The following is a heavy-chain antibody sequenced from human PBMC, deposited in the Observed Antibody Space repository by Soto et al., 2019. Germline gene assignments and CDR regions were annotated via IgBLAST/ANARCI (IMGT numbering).Heavy chain of an antibody. Sequence: PGESLKISCKGSGYKFSNLWLGWVHQMPGKGLECIGVMYPGTSDIRYSPSFQGQVTISADNSISTAYLHWNSLKASDTALYYCATQRDFYYGMDVWGQGTTVTVSS. CDR3: ATQRDFYYGMDV. CDR1: GYKFSNLW. D-gene: IGHD6-25*01. CDR2: MYPGTSDI. V-gene: IGHV5-51*07. J-gene: IGHJ6*02.